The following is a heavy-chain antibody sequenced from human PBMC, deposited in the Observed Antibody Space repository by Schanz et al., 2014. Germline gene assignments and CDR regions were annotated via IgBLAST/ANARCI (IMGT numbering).Heavy chain of an antibody. D-gene: IGHD7-27*01. V-gene: IGHV3-30*04. CDR3: ARENLNWEAFDI. Sequence: VQLVESGGGLVQPGGSLRLSCAASGFTLSRYTMHWVRQAPGKGLEWVAVISSDGSNKYYADSVKGRFTISRENSKNSLYLQMDSLRGEDTAVYYCARENLNWEAFDIWGQGTVVTVSS. J-gene: IGHJ3*02. CDR2: ISSDGSNK. CDR1: GFTLSRYT.